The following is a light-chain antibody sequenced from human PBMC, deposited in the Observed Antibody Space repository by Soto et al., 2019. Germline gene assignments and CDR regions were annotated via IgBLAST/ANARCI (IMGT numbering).Light chain of an antibody. CDR2: GAS. Sequence: EIVLTQSPGTLSLSPGERATLSCRASQSVSSSYLAWYQQKPGQAPRLLIYGASSRATGIPDRFSGSGSGTDFTLTISRLEPDDFAVYYCQQYGSSLGVTFGQGTRLEIK. J-gene: IGKJ5*01. CDR3: QQYGSSLGVT. CDR1: QSVSSSY. V-gene: IGKV3-20*01.